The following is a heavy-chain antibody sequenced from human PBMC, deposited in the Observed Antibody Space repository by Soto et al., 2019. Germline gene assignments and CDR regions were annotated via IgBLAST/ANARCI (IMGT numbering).Heavy chain of an antibody. CDR3: AKGAYFDWLLFLYNLYYFDY. V-gene: IGHV3-23*01. CDR1: GFTFSSYA. J-gene: IGHJ4*02. D-gene: IGHD3-9*01. CDR2: ISGSGGST. Sequence: GGSLRLSCAASGFTFSSYAMSWVRQAPGKGLEWVSAISGSGGSTYYADSVKGRFTISRDNSKNTLYLQMNSLRAEDTAVYYCAKGAYFDWLLFLYNLYYFDYWGQGTLVTVSS.